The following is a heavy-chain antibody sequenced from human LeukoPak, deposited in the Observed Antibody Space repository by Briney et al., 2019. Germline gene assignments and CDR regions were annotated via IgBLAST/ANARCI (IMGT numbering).Heavy chain of an antibody. Sequence: ATVKVSCKASGYTFTDYYINWVRQAPGQGLEWIGWINPNSGDTNYAQKFQDRVTMTRDTSISTAYIELNLLRSDDTAVFYCARGDYYGSPKVVAAWGQGTLVTVSS. V-gene: IGHV1-2*02. CDR2: INPNSGDT. CDR1: GYTFTDYY. CDR3: ARGDYYGSPKVVAA. J-gene: IGHJ5*02. D-gene: IGHD3-10*01.